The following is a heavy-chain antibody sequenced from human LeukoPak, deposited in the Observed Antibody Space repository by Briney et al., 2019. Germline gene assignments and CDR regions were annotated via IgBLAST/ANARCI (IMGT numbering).Heavy chain of an antibody. D-gene: IGHD4-17*01. J-gene: IGHJ4*02. CDR3: ARSRRYYFDY. V-gene: IGHV4-59*01. CDR2: IYYSGGT. CDR1: GGSISSYY. Sequence: PSETLSLTCTVSGGSISSYYWSWIRQPPGKGLEWIGYIYYSGGTNYNPSLKSRVTISVDTSKNQFSLKLSSVTAADTAVYYCARSRRYYFDYWGQGTLVTVSS.